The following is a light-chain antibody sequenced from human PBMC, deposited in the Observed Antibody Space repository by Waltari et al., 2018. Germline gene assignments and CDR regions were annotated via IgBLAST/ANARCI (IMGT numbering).Light chain of an antibody. CDR1: QSVMTY. CDR2: EAS. CDR3: QQGT. Sequence: EIVLTQSPATLSLSPGERSTLSCRASQSVMTYLAWYQQRPGQSTRLLISEASSRAPGIPARFSGSGSGTDFTRTISSLEPEDSAVYYCQQGTFVPETKVDI. J-gene: IGKJ3*01. V-gene: IGKV3-11*01.